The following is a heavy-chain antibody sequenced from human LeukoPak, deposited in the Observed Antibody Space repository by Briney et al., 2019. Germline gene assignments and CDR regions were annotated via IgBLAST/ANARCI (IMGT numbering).Heavy chain of an antibody. D-gene: IGHD3-16*01. Sequence: RGALRLSCVASRFRFSDFGLNWVRPAPGKGLEWVSYISSSGTTVYYADSVRGRFTRSRDNAKNSLYLQMNSLGAEDTAVYYCARDLVSGAYTFDVWGQGTMVTVSS. J-gene: IGHJ3*01. CDR2: ISSSGTTV. CDR3: ARDLVSGAYTFDV. V-gene: IGHV3-48*03. CDR1: RFRFSDFG.